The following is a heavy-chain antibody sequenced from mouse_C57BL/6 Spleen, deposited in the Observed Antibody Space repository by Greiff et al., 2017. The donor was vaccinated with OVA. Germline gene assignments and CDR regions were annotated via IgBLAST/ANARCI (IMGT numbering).Heavy chain of an antibody. D-gene: IGHD1-1*01. CDR1: GYTFTDYY. CDR2: IYPGSGNT. V-gene: IGHV1-76*01. CDR3: ARSVRFYSFVY. Sequence: VQRVESGAELVRPGASVKLSCKASGYTFTDYYINWVKQRPGQGLEWIARIYPGSGNTYYNEKFKGKATLTAEKSSSTAYMQLSSLTSEDSSVYFCARSVRFYSFVYLGPDSPLPFSS. J-gene: IGHJ2*01.